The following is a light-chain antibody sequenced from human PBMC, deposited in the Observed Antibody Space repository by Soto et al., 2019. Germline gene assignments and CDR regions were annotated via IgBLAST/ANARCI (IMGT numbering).Light chain of an antibody. CDR1: QFVSSR. V-gene: IGKV3-15*01. J-gene: IGKJ3*01. Sequence: DIVVTQSPATLSASPGERVTLSCRASQFVSSRLAWYQRRPGQVPRLLIYDTSTRAPGISARFSGSGAGTEFTLPSRCLQSEDFAVYVRQVYIQWPPGIFGPGTTVDI. CDR3: QVYIQWPPGI. CDR2: DTS.